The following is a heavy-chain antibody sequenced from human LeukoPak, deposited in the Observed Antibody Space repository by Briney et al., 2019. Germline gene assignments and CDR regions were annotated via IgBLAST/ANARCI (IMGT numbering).Heavy chain of an antibody. CDR2: FYTSENT. CDR3: VRGVVPPPPFYYYYMDV. CDR1: GGSISNHF. D-gene: IGHD2-2*01. J-gene: IGHJ6*03. Sequence: SETLSLTCTVSGGSISNHFWNWVRQPAGKGLEWIGRFYTSENTKYNPSLKGRVTMSVDTSKNQLSLRLNSVTAADTAVYYCVRGVVPPPPFYYYYMDVWGKGTTITVSS. V-gene: IGHV4-4*07.